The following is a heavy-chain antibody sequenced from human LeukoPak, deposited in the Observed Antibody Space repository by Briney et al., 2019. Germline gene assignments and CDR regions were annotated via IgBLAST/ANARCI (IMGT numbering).Heavy chain of an antibody. Sequence: GGSLRLSCEDSGFTFSSFWMSWVRQAPGKGLEWVANIKQDGSEKYYVDSVKGRFTISRDNAKNSLYLQMNSLRAEDTAVYYCARDFYYGSGSCSYMDVWGKGTTVTVSS. CDR3: ARDFYYGSGSCSYMDV. J-gene: IGHJ6*03. CDR2: IKQDGSEK. V-gene: IGHV3-7*01. D-gene: IGHD3-10*01. CDR1: GFTFSSFW.